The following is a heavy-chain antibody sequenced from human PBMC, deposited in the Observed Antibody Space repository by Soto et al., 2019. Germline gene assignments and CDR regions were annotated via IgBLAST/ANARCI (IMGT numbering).Heavy chain of an antibody. V-gene: IGHV3-9*01. CDR2: ISWNSGSI. CDR1: GFTFDDYA. D-gene: IGHD4-17*01. CDR3: AKDAYADA. J-gene: IGHJ4*02. Sequence: EVQLVESGGGLVQPGRSLRLSCAASGFTFDDYAMHWVRQAPGKGLEWVSGISWNSGSIGYADSVKGRFTISRDNAKNSLYLQMNSLRAEDTALNYCAKDAYADAWGQGTLVTVSS.